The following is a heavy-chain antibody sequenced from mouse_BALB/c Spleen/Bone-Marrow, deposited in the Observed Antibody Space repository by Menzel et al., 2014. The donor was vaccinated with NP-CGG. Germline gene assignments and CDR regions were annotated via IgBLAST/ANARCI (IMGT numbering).Heavy chain of an antibody. V-gene: IGHV14-3*02. CDR3: ASYRYAWYFDV. D-gene: IGHD2-14*01. CDR1: GFNIKDTY. CDR2: IDPANGNT. J-gene: IGHJ1*01. Sequence: EVQLQESGAELVKPGASVRLSCTASGFNIKDTYMHWVKQRPEQGLEWIGRIDPANGNTNYDPKFQGKATITADTSSNTAYLQLSSLTSEDTAVYYCASYRYAWYFDVWGAGTTVTVSS.